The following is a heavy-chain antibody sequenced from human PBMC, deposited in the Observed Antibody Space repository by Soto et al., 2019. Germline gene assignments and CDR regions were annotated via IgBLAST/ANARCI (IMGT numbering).Heavy chain of an antibody. V-gene: IGHV3-30-3*01. D-gene: IGHD6-19*01. Sequence: PGGSLRLSCAASGFTFSSYAMHWVRQAPGKGLEWVAVISYDGSNRYYADSMKGRFTISRDNSKNTLYLQMNSLRAEDTAVYYCARDDRQWLEPYYYYGMDVWGQGTTGTVSS. J-gene: IGHJ6*02. CDR1: GFTFSSYA. CDR3: ARDDRQWLEPYYYYGMDV. CDR2: ISYDGSNR.